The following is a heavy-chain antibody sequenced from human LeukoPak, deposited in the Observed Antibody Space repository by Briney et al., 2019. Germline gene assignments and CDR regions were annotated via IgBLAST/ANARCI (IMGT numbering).Heavy chain of an antibody. D-gene: IGHD3-3*02. CDR1: GGSFSDYC. J-gene: IGHJ4*02. V-gene: IGHV4-34*01. CDR2: IIHSGAT. CDR3: ARGRFSVYYFDY. Sequence: PSETLSLTCGASGGSFSDYCWSWIRQPPGKGLEWIGEIIHSGATSSSPSPKSRVTISMDPSKNQFSLRLSSVTAADTAVYYCARGRFSVYYFDYWGQGSLVTVSS.